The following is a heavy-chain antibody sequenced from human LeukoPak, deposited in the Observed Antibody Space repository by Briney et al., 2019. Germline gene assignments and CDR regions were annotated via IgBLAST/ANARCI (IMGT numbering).Heavy chain of an antibody. D-gene: IGHD3-10*01. Sequence: SVKVSCKASGGTFSDYALNWVRQAPGQGLEWMGVFIPILGTANSTQKFQGRVTMTRDTSISTAYMELSRLRSDDTAVYYCARDESYYYGSGSYYTRPLDYWGQGTLVTVSS. V-gene: IGHV1-69*05. CDR2: FIPILGTA. J-gene: IGHJ4*02. CDR1: GGTFSDYA. CDR3: ARDESYYYGSGSYYTRPLDY.